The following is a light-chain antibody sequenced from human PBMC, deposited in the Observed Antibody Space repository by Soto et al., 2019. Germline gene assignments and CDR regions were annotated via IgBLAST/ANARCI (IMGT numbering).Light chain of an antibody. CDR1: QGIRDG. Sequence: DIQMTQSPSSLSASVGDRVTITCRASQGIRDGLGWYQQKPGKAPKRLIDGASSLQSGVPSRFSGSGSGTEFTLTISSLQTEDVATYYCLQHNSYPYSFGQGTKLEIK. V-gene: IGKV1-17*01. CDR3: LQHNSYPYS. J-gene: IGKJ2*03. CDR2: GAS.